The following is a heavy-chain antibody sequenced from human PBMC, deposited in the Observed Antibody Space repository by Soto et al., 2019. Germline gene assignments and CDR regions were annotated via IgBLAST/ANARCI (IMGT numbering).Heavy chain of an antibody. CDR2: IKEDGSET. CDR3: ARLRGDYFDY. V-gene: IGHV3-7*01. J-gene: IGHJ4*02. Sequence: EVQLVESGGGLVQPGGSLRLSCAASGFTFSTYWMTWVRQAPGKGLEWLANIKEDGSETHSLDSVKGRFAISRYNSKNSLYLQMNSLRVEATAVYYCARLRGDYFDYWGQGTLVTVSS. CDR1: GFTFSTYW.